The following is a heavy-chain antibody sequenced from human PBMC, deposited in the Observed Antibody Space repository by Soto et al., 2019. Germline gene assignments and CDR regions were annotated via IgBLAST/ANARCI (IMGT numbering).Heavy chain of an antibody. V-gene: IGHV4-4*02. CDR3: ARGNRGSSRWYYFDY. J-gene: IGHJ4*02. D-gene: IGHD6-13*01. CDR1: GGSISSSNW. Sequence: QVQLQESGPGLVKPSGTLSLTCAVSGGSISSSNWWRWVRQPPGKGLEWIGEIYHSGSTNYNPSLKSRVPNSVDKSKNQFSLKLSSVTAADTAVYYCARGNRGSSRWYYFDYWGQGTLVTVSS. CDR2: IYHSGST.